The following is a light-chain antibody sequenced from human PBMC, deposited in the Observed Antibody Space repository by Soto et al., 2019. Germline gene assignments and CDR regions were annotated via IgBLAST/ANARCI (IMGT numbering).Light chain of an antibody. CDR2: EVS. CDR3: NAFTTTSTYV. J-gene: IGLJ1*01. CDR1: SSDVGGYNY. V-gene: IGLV2-14*01. Sequence: QSALTQPPSASGSPGQSVTISCTGTSSDVGGYNYVSWYQQHPGKAPKLMIYEVSNRPSGVSYRFSGSKSGNTASLTISGLQAEDEADYYCNAFTTTSTYVFGTGTKLTVL.